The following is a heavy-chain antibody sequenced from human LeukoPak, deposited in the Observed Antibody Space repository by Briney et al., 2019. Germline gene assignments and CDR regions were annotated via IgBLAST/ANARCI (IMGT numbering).Heavy chain of an antibody. CDR1: GYTFTSYG. D-gene: IGHD3-22*01. Sequence: GASVKVSCKASGYTFTSYGISWVRQAPGQGLEWMGWIGAYNGNTNYAQKLQGRVTMTTDTSTSTAYMELRSLRSDDTAVYYCARDSNYYDSSGYCDYWGQGTLVTVSS. CDR2: IGAYNGNT. CDR3: ARDSNYYDSSGYCDY. V-gene: IGHV1-18*01. J-gene: IGHJ4*02.